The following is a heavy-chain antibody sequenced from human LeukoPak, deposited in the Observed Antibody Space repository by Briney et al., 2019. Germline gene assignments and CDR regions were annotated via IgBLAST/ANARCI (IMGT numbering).Heavy chain of an antibody. D-gene: IGHD1-26*01. CDR1: GFTFSSYW. CDR2: IKQDGSEK. Sequence: GGSLRLSCAASGFTFSSYWMSWVRQAPGKGLEWVANIKQDGSEKYYVDPVKGRFTISRDNAKNSLYLQMNSLKTEDTAVYYCTTLYSGSYLNVIGYWGQGTLVTVSS. CDR3: TTLYSGSYLNVIGY. J-gene: IGHJ4*02. V-gene: IGHV3-7*03.